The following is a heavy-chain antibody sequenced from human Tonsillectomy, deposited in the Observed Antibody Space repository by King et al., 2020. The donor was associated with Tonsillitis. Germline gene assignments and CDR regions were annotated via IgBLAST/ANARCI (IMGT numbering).Heavy chain of an antibody. CDR1: KFSVSDIY. CDR3: VGGHSST. J-gene: IGHJ5*02. V-gene: IGHV3-53*01. Sequence: VQLVESGGGLIQPGGSLRLSCTSSKFSVSDIYMSCVRQAPGKGLDWVSLIYSGGAGGNTYYADTVKGRFTTSRDNSKNTMYLHMNNLRAEDTAVYYCVGGHSSTWGQGTLVTVSS. D-gene: IGHD3-16*01. CDR2: IYSGGAGGNT.